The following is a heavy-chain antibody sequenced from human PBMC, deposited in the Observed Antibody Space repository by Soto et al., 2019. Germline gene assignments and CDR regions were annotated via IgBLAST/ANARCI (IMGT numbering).Heavy chain of an antibody. J-gene: IGHJ4*02. CDR1: GYSFTSYW. V-gene: IGHV5-51*01. D-gene: IGHD1-1*01. Sequence: PGESLKISCKGSGYSFTSYWIGWVRQMPGKGLEWMGIIHPRDSDTRYSPSFQGQVTMSADKSISAAYLQWSSLKASDTAIYYCARHGTYVDWGQGTLVTVSS. CDR2: IHPRDSDT. CDR3: ARHGTYVD.